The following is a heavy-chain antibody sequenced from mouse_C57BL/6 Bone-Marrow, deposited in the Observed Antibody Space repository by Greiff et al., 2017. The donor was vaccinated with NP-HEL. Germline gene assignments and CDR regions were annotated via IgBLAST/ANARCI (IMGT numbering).Heavy chain of an antibody. Sequence: EVKLVESEGGLVQPGSSMKLSCTASGFTFSDYYMAWVRQVPEKGLEWVANINYDGSSTYYLDSLKSRFIISRDNAKNILYLQMSSLKSEDTATYCCARVPYYGSSYWYFDVWGTGTTVTVSS. V-gene: IGHV5-16*01. CDR2: INYDGSST. J-gene: IGHJ1*03. CDR1: GFTFSDYY. CDR3: ARVPYYGSSYWYFDV. D-gene: IGHD1-1*01.